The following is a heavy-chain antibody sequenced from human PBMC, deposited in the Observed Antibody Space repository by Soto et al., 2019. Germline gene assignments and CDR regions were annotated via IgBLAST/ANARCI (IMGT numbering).Heavy chain of an antibody. CDR1: GFTFSSNW. V-gene: IGHV3-7*01. CDR2: IKQGGSEK. D-gene: IGHD6-19*01. Sequence: PGGSLRLSCAASGFTFSSNWMSWVRQAPGKGLEWVANIKQGGSEKYYVDSVKGRFTISRDNAKNSLYLQMNSLRAEDTAVYYCARDLSSWLDAFDIWGQGTMVTVS. CDR3: ARDLSSWLDAFDI. J-gene: IGHJ3*02.